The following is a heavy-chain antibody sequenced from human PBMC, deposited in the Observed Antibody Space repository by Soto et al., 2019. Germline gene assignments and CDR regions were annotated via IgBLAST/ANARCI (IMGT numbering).Heavy chain of an antibody. J-gene: IGHJ4*02. CDR1: GGTFSTYA. Sequence: VQLVQSGPEVKKPGSSVKVSCKASGGTFSTYALSWVRQAPGQGLEWMGGIIPTFGPANYAPRFQDRVKITADESTSTAFMELSNLTSEDSAIYFCASSATSGYNDFFYWGQGALVTVSS. D-gene: IGHD3-22*01. CDR3: ASSATSGYNDFFY. V-gene: IGHV1-69*01. CDR2: IIPTFGPA.